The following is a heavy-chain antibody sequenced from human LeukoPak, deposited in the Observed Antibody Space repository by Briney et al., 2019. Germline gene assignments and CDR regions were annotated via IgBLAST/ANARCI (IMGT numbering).Heavy chain of an antibody. CDR2: IIPIFGTA. D-gene: IGHD1-26*01. V-gene: IGHV1-69*13. CDR3: ARDLSGSYAAFDI. Sequence: GASVKVSCKASGYTFTSYGISWVRQAPGQGLEWMGGIIPIFGTANYAQKFQGRVTITADESTSTAYMELSSLRSEDTAVYYCARDLSGSYAAFDIWGQGTMVTVSS. J-gene: IGHJ3*02. CDR1: GYTFTSYG.